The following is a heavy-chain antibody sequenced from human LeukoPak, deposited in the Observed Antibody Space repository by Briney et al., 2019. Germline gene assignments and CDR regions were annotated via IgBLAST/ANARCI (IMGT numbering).Heavy chain of an antibody. J-gene: IGHJ3*02. V-gene: IGHV3-21*01. CDR2: ISSSSSYI. D-gene: IGHD1-26*01. Sequence: MAGGSLRLSCAASGFTFSSYSMNWVRQAPGKGLEWVSSISSSSSYIYYADSVKGRFTISRDNAKNSLYLQMNSLRAEDTAVYYCARDRRLKWELPGAFDIWGQGTMVTVSS. CDR1: GFTFSSYS. CDR3: ARDRRLKWELPGAFDI.